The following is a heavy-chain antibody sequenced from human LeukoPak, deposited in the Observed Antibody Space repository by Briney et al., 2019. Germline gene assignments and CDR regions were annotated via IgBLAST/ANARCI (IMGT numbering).Heavy chain of an antibody. D-gene: IGHD2-21*02. J-gene: IGHJ4*02. CDR1: GGSFLSYP. CDR2: LTTICATA. Sequence: SVQVSCKASGGSFLSYPISWVRQAPGRGLEWIGVLTTICATASYSQKFHGRVRISTYDSTGTAYMELSSVTFDDTAVYYCAKAVMVTALTYYVDYWGQGFLVTVSS. CDR3: AKAVMVTALTYYVDY. V-gene: IGHV1-69*05.